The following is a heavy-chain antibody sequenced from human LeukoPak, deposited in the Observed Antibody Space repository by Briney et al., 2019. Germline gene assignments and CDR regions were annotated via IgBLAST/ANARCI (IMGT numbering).Heavy chain of an antibody. J-gene: IGHJ4*02. CDR3: AKYGAGSLRDY. CDR2: IRYDGSNQ. Sequence: GGSLRLSCATSGFTFSSYGMSWVRQAPGKGLEWVAYIRYDGSNQYYLDSVKGRFTISRDNSKNTLYLQMNSLRVEDTAVYYCAKYGAGSLRDYWGQGTLVTVSS. V-gene: IGHV3-30*02. CDR1: GFTFSSYG. D-gene: IGHD3-10*01.